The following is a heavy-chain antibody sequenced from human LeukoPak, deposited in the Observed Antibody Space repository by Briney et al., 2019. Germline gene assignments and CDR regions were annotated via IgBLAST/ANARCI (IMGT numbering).Heavy chain of an antibody. D-gene: IGHD5-18*01. CDR3: ATHRYGDLGAFDF. V-gene: IGHV1-18*01. J-gene: IGHJ4*02. CDR2: ISAKNGNT. CDR1: GYTFTSYG. Sequence: ASERVSCRASGYTFTSYGISGGRQAPGQGREGRGWISAKNGNTNYAETLEGRDTITTDTSTSTAYMEGRRLRSEDTAVYYGATHRYGDLGAFDFCGQGPLVTVSS.